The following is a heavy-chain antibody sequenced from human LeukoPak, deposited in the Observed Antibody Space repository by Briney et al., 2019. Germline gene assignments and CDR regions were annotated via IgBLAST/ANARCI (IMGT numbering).Heavy chain of an antibody. CDR1: GGSFSGYY. D-gene: IGHD5-12*01. Sequence: SGTLSLTCAAYGGSFSGYYWSWIRQPPGKGLEWIGEINHSGSTNYNPSLKSRVTISVDTSKNQFSLKLSSVTAADTAVYYCARVRYSGYFDYWGQGTLVTVSS. V-gene: IGHV4-34*01. CDR3: ARVRYSGYFDY. CDR2: INHSGST. J-gene: IGHJ4*02.